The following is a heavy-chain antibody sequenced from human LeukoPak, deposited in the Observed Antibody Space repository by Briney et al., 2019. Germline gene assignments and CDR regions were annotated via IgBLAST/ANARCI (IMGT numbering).Heavy chain of an antibody. Sequence: GGSLRLSCAASGFTFSSYWISWGRQAPGKGLEWVANIKQDGSEKYNVDSVKGRFTISRDNAKNSLYLQMNSLRAEDPAVYYCARDGEPLLWFGELLGPYFAYWGQGTLVTVSS. CDR1: GFTFSSYW. V-gene: IGHV3-7*03. CDR2: IKQDGSEK. J-gene: IGHJ4*02. CDR3: ARDGEPLLWFGELLGPYFAY. D-gene: IGHD3-10*01.